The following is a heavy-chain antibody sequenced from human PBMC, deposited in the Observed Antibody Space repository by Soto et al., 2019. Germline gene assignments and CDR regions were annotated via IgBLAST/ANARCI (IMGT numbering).Heavy chain of an antibody. D-gene: IGHD6-19*01. CDR3: ATLPYSSGWPPFDY. CDR1: GGTISSSNW. V-gene: IGHV4-4*02. CDR2: IYHSGSI. J-gene: IGHJ4*02. Sequence: QVQLQESGPGLVKPSGTLSLTCAVFGGTISSSNWWNWVRQSPGKGLEWIGEIYHSGSINYNPSLKSRVTISVDKSKNQFSLNLNSVTAADTAVYYCATLPYSSGWPPFDYWGQGTLVTVSS.